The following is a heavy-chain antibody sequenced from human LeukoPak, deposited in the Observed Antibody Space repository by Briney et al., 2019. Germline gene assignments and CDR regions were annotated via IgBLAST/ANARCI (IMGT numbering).Heavy chain of an antibody. V-gene: IGHV4-39*01. Sequence: SETLSLTCTVSGGSISSSSYYWGWIRQPPGKGLEWIGSIYYSGSTYYNPSLKSRVTISVDTSKNQFSLKLSSVTAADTAIYYCAAGTFTTLFYWGQGTLVTVSS. CDR3: AAGTFTTLFY. J-gene: IGHJ4*02. D-gene: IGHD3-16*01. CDR2: IYYSGST. CDR1: GGSISSSSYY.